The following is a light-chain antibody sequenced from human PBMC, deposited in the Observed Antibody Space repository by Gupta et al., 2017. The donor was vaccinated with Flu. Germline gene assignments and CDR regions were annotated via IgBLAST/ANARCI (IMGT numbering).Light chain of an antibody. J-gene: IGLJ2*01. CDR1: SSVIGRFDY. Sequence: SSVIGRFDYVSWFQQHPVKAPKLILYGITERPSGVPNRFSGTKSGNTASLTISGLQGEDEADYFCCSYAGTFTFVFGGGTKVTVL. V-gene: IGLV2-11*03. CDR2: GIT. CDR3: CSYAGTFTFV.